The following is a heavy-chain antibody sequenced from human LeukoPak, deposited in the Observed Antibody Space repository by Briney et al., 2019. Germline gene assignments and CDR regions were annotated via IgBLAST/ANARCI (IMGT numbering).Heavy chain of an antibody. CDR1: GFIFNDYA. CDR3: TRDLMDYDLSTGLHHYYMDV. CDR2: ISRDSRTI. J-gene: IGHJ6*02. Sequence: QTGGSLRLSCAASGFIFNDYAMHWVRQAPGKGLEWVSGISRDSRTIVYADSVKGRFTISRDNAKNTLYLQMNTLRVEGTAVYYRTRDLMDYDLSTGLHHYYMDVWGQGTTLTVSS. D-gene: IGHD3-9*01. V-gene: IGHV3-9*01.